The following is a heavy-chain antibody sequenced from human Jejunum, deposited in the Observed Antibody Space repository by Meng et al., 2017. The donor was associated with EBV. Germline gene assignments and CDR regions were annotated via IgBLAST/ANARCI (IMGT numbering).Heavy chain of an antibody. D-gene: IGHD3-16*02. J-gene: IGHJ4*02. CDR3: ARVAFSYTTRSLDS. CDR1: RGSFSGYY. Sequence: AQLQTWGGGLLKPSGTLALTCAVYRGSFSGYYLSWIRQHPGKGLEWIGEINHSGSTNYNPSLRSRVTISVETSKNQFSLRLNSVTAADTAVYYCARVAFSYTTRSLDSWGQGTLVTVSS. V-gene: IGHV4-34*02. CDR2: INHSGST.